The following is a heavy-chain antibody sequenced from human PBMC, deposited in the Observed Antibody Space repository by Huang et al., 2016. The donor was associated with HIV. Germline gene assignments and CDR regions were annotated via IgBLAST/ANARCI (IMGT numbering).Heavy chain of an antibody. J-gene: IGHJ6*03. D-gene: IGHD6-19*01. CDR3: ARGQSGPSQWLASLGNYYYYMDV. CDR1: GGSISGSRYY. CDR2: IYYRGDS. V-gene: IGHV4-39*01. Sequence: QLQLQESGPGPVKPSATLSLTCSVSGGSISGSRYYWGWIRQPPGKGLEWIVSIYYRGDSHYSPALKSRVTISVDTSKNQFSLKLSAVTAADTAVYYCARGQSGPSQWLASLGNYYYYMDVWGKGTTVTVSS.